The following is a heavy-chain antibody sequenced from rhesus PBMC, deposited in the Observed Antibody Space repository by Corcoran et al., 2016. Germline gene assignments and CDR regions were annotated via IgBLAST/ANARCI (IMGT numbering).Heavy chain of an antibody. D-gene: IGHD4-29*01. J-gene: IGHJ4*01. CDR1: GFTFSSHG. Sequence: EVHLVEIGGGLVQPGGSLKLPCAVSGFTFSSHGLTRGTQPAGKGVEGVSGIDSYGGSKYYADSVKGQFTISRDNSQNTLSLQMNSLRVEDTAVYYCATDTVAATGSVSFWGQGVLVTVSS. CDR2: IDSYGGSK. V-gene: IGHV3S5*01. CDR3: ATDTVAATGSVSF.